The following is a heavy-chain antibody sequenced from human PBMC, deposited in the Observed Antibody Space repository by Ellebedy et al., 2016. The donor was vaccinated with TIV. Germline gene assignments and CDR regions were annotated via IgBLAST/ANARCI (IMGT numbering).Heavy chain of an antibody. CDR3: ARLVASTVRYSPNWFDP. J-gene: IGHJ5*02. CDR2: IYPGDSDT. CDR1: GYSFTSYW. D-gene: IGHD3-9*01. V-gene: IGHV5-51*01. Sequence: GESLKISXKGSGYSFTSYWIGWVRQMPGKGLEWMGIIYPGDSDTRYSPSFQGQVTISADKSISTAYLQWSSLKASDTAMYYCARLVASTVRYSPNWFDPWGQGTLVTVSS.